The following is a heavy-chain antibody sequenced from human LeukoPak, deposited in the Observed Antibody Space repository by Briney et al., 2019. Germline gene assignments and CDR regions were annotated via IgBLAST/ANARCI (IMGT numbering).Heavy chain of an antibody. CDR1: GGSISHYY. CDR3: ARGSPPYYYYYMDV. CDR2: IYYSGST. V-gene: IGHV4-59*01. Sequence: PSETLSLTCTVSGGSISHYYWSWIRQPPGKGLEWIGYIYYSGSTNYNPSLKSRVTISVDTSKNQFSLKLSSVTAADTAVYYCARGSPPYYYYYMDVWGKGTTVTVSS. J-gene: IGHJ6*03.